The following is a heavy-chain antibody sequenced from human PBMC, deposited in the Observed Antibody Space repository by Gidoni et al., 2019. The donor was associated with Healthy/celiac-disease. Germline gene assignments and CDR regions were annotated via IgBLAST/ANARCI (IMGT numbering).Heavy chain of an antibody. V-gene: IGHV1-58*01. J-gene: IGHJ4*02. CDR1: GFTFTSSA. CDR3: AADTSGSLTVFDY. Sequence: MQLVQSGPGVKKPGDSVKVSCKASGFTFTSSAVQWVRQARGQRLEWIGWIVVGSGNTNYAQKFQERVTITRDMSTSTAYMELSSLRSEDTAVYYCAADTSGSLTVFDYWGQGTLVTVSS. D-gene: IGHD1-26*01. CDR2: IVVGSGNT.